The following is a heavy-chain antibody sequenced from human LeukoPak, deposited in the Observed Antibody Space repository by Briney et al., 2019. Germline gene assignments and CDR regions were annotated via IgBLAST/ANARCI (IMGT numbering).Heavy chain of an antibody. J-gene: IGHJ4*02. CDR1: GYTFTGYY. CDR3: ATQAFWSGYYFDY. V-gene: IGHV1-2*02. CDR2: INPNSGGT. Sequence: ASVKVSCKASGYTFTGYYMHWVRQAPGQGLEWMGWINPNSGGTNYAQKFQGRVTMTRDTSISTAYMELSRLRSDDTAVYYCATQAFWSGYYFDYWGQGTLVTVPS. D-gene: IGHD3-3*01.